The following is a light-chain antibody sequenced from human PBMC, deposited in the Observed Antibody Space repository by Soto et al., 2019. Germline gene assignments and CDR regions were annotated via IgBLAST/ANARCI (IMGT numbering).Light chain of an antibody. V-gene: IGKV3-20*01. CDR2: VAS. Sequence: EIVMRKTPGTLSLSRADRATLSCRASQSVVSTHLAWCQQKTGQAPSLLLYVASSRATGIPDRFSGNGYGTDFTLTIIRREPEDFSVYYCQQFGSSPWTFGQGTKVEIK. CDR3: QQFGSSPWT. CDR1: QSVVSTH. J-gene: IGKJ1*01.